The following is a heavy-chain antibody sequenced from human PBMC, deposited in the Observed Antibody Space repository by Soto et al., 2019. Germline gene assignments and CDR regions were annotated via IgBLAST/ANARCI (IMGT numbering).Heavy chain of an antibody. J-gene: IGHJ6*03. CDR1: GFTFSSYA. CDR2: ISWNSGSI. CDR3: AKSQGQQLVPGYYYYYMDV. D-gene: IGHD6-13*01. Sequence: GGSLRLSCAASGFTFSSYAMHWVRQAPGKGLEWVSGISWNSGSIGYADSVKGRFTISRDNAKNSLYLQMNSLRAEDTALYYCAKSQGQQLVPGYYYYYMDVWGKGTTVTVSS. V-gene: IGHV3-9*01.